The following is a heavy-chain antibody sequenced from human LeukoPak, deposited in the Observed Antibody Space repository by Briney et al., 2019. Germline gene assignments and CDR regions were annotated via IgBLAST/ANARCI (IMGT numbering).Heavy chain of an antibody. J-gene: IGHJ6*03. CDR1: GGSISSYY. CDR2: IYTSGST. CDR3: ARERLRSGYYMDV. V-gene: IGHV4-4*07. Sequence: SETLSLTCTVSGGSISSYYWSWIRQPAGKRLEWIGRIYTSGSTNYNPSLKSRVTMSVDTSKNQFSLKLSSVTAADTAVYYCARERLRSGYYMDVWGKGTTVTVSS. D-gene: IGHD3-16*01.